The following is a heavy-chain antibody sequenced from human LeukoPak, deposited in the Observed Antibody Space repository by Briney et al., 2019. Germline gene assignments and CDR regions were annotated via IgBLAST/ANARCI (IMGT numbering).Heavy chain of an antibody. Sequence: GGSLRLSCAASGFTFSSYAMSWVRQAPGKGLEWVSAISGSGGSTYYADSVKGRFTISRDNSKNTLYLQMNSLRAEDTAVYYCAKVARYFDWLLRSDDAFDIRGQGTMVTVSS. J-gene: IGHJ3*02. V-gene: IGHV3-23*01. CDR2: ISGSGGST. CDR1: GFTFSSYA. D-gene: IGHD3-9*01. CDR3: AKVARYFDWLLRSDDAFDI.